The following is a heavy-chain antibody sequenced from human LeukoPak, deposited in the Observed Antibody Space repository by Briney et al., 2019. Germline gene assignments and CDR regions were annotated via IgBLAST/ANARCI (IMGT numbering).Heavy chain of an antibody. Sequence: GRSLRLSCAASGFTFSSNAMHWVRQAPGKGLEWVAVISFDGSNKYYADSVKGRFTISRDNSKNTLYLQMNSLRAEDTAVYYCAKSWGSTRPYYNYMDVWGKGTTVTVSS. CDR1: GFTFSSNA. D-gene: IGHD1-26*01. CDR3: AKSWGSTRPYYNYMDV. J-gene: IGHJ6*03. CDR2: ISFDGSNK. V-gene: IGHV3-30-3*02.